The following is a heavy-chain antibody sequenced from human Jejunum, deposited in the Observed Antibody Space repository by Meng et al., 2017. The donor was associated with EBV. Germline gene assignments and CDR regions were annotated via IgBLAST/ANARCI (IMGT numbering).Heavy chain of an antibody. D-gene: IGHD1-26*01. CDR2: IYNSEST. V-gene: IGHV4-61*08. CDR3: ARDQNGSYFAY. CDR1: GGSVSSGGYY. Sequence: QGQLRESGPGRVKRSEPLSLTCTVSGGSVSSGGYYWSWIRQPPGKGLEWIGYIYNSESTNYKSSLKRRVTISADTSKNQFSLRLSSVTAADTAVYYCARDQNGSYFAYWGQGTLVTVSS. J-gene: IGHJ4*02.